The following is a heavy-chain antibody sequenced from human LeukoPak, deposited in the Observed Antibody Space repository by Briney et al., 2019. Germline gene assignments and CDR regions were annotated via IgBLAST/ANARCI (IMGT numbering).Heavy chain of an antibody. J-gene: IGHJ4*02. D-gene: IGHD3/OR15-3a*01. Sequence: GESLRISCKSSGYSFPIYWINWVRPMPGKGLEWMGRIDQGDSYTKYHPSFHGHVTISTDKSISTAYLQWSTLKASDTAMYYWGRRPGGTGGRDYWGQGTLVTVSS. CDR3: GRRPGGTGGRDY. CDR1: GYSFPIYW. CDR2: IDQGDSYT. V-gene: IGHV5-10-1*01.